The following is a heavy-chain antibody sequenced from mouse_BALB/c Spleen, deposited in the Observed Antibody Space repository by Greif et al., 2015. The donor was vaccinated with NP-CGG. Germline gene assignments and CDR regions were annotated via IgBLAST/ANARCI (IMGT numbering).Heavy chain of an antibody. Sequence: EGQRVVSGPRLVKPSQTLSLTCSVTGDSITSGYWNWIRKFPGNKLEYMGDISYSGSNYYNQSIKSRISITRNTSKNRYYLQVNSGTTEDTATYYCASMITTYHCDYWGQGTTLTVAS. CDR1: GDSITSGY. D-gene: IGHD2-4*01. J-gene: IGHJ2*01. CDR3: ASMITTYHCDY. V-gene: IGHV3-8*02. CDR2: ISYSGSN.